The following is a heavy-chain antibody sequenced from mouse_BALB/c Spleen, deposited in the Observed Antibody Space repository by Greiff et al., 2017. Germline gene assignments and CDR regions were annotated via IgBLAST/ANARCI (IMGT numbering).Heavy chain of an antibody. J-gene: IGHJ4*01. CDR2: INPYNDYT. Sequence: EVKLVESGPELVKPGASVKISCTAFGYTFTNHHINWVKQRPGQGLDWIGYINPYNDYTSYNQKFKGKATLTVDKSSSTAYMELSSLTSEDSAVYYCARGGIYYGYDDAMDYWGQGTSVTVSS. CDR1: GYTFTNHH. CDR3: ARGGIYYGYDDAMDY. D-gene: IGHD2-2*01. V-gene: IGHV1S45*01.